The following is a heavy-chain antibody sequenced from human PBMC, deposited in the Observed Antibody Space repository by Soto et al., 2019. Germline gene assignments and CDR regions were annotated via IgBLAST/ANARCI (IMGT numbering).Heavy chain of an antibody. V-gene: IGHV5-51*01. D-gene: IGHD2-15*01. CDR3: ATWGGYCSGGSCPWVGFDP. CDR2: IYPGDSDT. J-gene: IGHJ5*02. CDR1: GYSFTSYW. Sequence: LGESLKISCEGSGYSFTSYWIGWVRQMPGKGLEWMGIIYPGDSDTRYSPSFQGQVTISADKSISTAYLQWSSLKASDTAMYYCATWGGYCSGGSCPWVGFDPWGQGTLVTVSS.